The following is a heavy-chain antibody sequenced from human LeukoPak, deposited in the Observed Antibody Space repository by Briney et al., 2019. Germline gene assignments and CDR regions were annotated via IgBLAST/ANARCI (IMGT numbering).Heavy chain of an antibody. CDR2: ISAYNGNT. D-gene: IGHD1-26*01. CDR1: GYTFTSYG. J-gene: IGHJ6*02. Sequence: GASVKVSCKASGYTFTSYGISWVRQAPGQGLEWMGWISAYNGNTNYAQKLQGRVTMTTDTSTSTAYMELRSLRSDDTAVYYCARDGWEPPIYYYYGMDVWGQGTTVTVSS. V-gene: IGHV1-18*01. CDR3: ARDGWEPPIYYYYGMDV.